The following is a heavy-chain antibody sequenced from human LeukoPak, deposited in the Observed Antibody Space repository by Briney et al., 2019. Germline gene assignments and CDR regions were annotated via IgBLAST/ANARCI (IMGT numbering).Heavy chain of an antibody. CDR2: IKQDGSEK. Sequence: VGSLRLSCAASGFTFSSYWMSWVRQAPGKGLEYMANIKQDGSEKYYVDSVKGRFTISRDNAKNSLYLQMNSLRAEDTAVYYCATNSGKRFDYWGQGTLVTVSS. J-gene: IGHJ4*02. CDR1: GFTFSSYW. V-gene: IGHV3-7*01. CDR3: ATNSGKRFDY. D-gene: IGHD1-1*01.